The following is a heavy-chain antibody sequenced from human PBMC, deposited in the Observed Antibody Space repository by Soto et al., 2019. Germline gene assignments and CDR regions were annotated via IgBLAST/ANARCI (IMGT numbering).Heavy chain of an antibody. CDR1: GFTFSSYA. J-gene: IGHJ4*02. CDR2: ISGSGGST. D-gene: IGHD6-19*01. CDR3: AKNMGDLYSSGWLVNY. V-gene: IGHV3-23*01. Sequence: EVQLLESGGGLVQPGGSLRLSCAASGFTFSSYAMSWVRQAPGKGLEWVSAISGSGGSTYYADSVKGRFTISRDNSKNTLELQMNSLRAEDTAVYYCAKNMGDLYSSGWLVNYWGQGTLVTVSS.